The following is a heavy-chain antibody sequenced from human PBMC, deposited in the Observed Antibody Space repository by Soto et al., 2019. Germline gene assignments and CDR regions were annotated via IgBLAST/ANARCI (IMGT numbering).Heavy chain of an antibody. D-gene: IGHD3-9*01. V-gene: IGHV3-23*01. CDR1: GFTFNIYA. CDR2: IGSTGTTT. CDR3: ATVARYDDFDV. J-gene: IGHJ3*01. Sequence: PGGSLRLSCEASGFTFNIYAMTWVRQAPGKGLEWVSNIGSTGTTTYYADSVKGRFAISRDNSKSTLYLQMNSLRAEDTAVYYCATVARYDDFDVWGQGTMVTVS.